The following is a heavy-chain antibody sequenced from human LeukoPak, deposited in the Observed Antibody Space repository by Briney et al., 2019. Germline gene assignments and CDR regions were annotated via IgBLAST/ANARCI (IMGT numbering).Heavy chain of an antibody. D-gene: IGHD3-3*01. CDR1: GFSFGDYA. CDR2: IRSKAYGGTT. Sequence: GGSLRLSCTASGFSFGDYAMSWGRQAPGKGLEWVGFIRSKAYGGTTDYAASVRGRFTISRDDSKSIAYLQMTSLKTEDTAVYYCTRARVPGVVIPVDYWGQGTLVTVSS. CDR3: TRARVPGVVIPVDY. J-gene: IGHJ4*02. V-gene: IGHV3-49*04.